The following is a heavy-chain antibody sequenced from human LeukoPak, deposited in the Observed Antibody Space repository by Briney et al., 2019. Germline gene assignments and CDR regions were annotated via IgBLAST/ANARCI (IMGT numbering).Heavy chain of an antibody. Sequence: XLELIGRIYTSGSTNYNPSLKSRVPISVDTSKNQFSLKLSSVTAADTAVYYCASWVLSGYFDYWGQGTLVTVSS. CDR3: ASWVLSGYFDY. J-gene: IGHJ4*02. D-gene: IGHD2-15*01. CDR2: IYTSGST. V-gene: IGHV4-61*02.